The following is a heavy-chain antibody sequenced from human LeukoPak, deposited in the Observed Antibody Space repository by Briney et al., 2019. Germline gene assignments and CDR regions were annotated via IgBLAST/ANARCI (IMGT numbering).Heavy chain of an antibody. CDR2: IKQDGSEK. CDR1: GFTFSSYW. Sequence: QPGGSLRLSCAASGFTFSSYWMSWVRQAPGEGREWVANIKQDGSEKYYVDSVKGRFTISRDNAKNSLYLQMNSVRAEDTAVSYCARALDYGDSEFDYWGQGTLVTVSS. D-gene: IGHD4-17*01. CDR3: ARALDYGDSEFDY. J-gene: IGHJ4*02. V-gene: IGHV3-7*01.